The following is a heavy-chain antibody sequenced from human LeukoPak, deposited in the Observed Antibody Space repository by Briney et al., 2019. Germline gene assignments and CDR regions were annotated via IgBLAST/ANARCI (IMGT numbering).Heavy chain of an antibody. V-gene: IGHV1-8*03. J-gene: IGHJ6*03. CDR2: MNPNSGNT. D-gene: IGHD6-13*01. Sequence: ASVKVSCKASGYTFTSYDINWVRQATGQGPEWMGWMNPNSGNTGYAQKFQGRVTITRNTSISTAYMELSSLRSEDTAVYYCSRAAYSSSWSYYYYMDVWGKGTTVTVSS. CDR3: SRAAYSSSWSYYYYMDV. CDR1: GYTFTSYD.